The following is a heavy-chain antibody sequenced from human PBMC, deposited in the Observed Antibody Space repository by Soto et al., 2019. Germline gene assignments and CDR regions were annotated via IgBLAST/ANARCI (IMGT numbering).Heavy chain of an antibody. J-gene: IGHJ4*02. CDR3: ARDSPGDNGLIDH. V-gene: IGHV3-21*01. Sequence: EVQLVESGGGLVKPGGSLRLSCAASGFTFSSHNMNWVRQAPGKGLEWVSSISSSGSYIYYADSLKGRFTISRDNAKSSLYLQMNSLRAEDTAVYYCARDSPGDNGLIDHWGRGALVTVSS. CDR2: ISSSGSYI. CDR1: GFTFSSHN. D-gene: IGHD4-17*01.